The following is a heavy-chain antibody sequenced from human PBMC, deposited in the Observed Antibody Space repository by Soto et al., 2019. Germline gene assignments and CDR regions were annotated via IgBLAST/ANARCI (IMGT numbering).Heavy chain of an antibody. V-gene: IGHV3-23*01. Sequence: GSLRLSCAASGFTFSSYAMSWVRQAPGKGLEWVSAISGSGGSTYYADSVKGRFTISRDNSKNTLYLQMNSLRAEDTAVYFCARGYGSGSYTFDYWGQGTLVTVSS. CDR2: ISGSGGST. J-gene: IGHJ4*02. CDR3: ARGYGSGSYTFDY. CDR1: GFTFSSYA. D-gene: IGHD3-10*01.